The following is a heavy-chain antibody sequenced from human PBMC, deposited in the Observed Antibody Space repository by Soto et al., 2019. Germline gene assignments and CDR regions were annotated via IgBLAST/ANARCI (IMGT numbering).Heavy chain of an antibody. CDR3: AREDGVVGSSSAFDH. D-gene: IGHD1-26*01. Sequence: GGSLSLSCVFSGFTFSTYTMNWVRQAPGKGLEWVSSINGRSNYVYYADSVKGRFTISRDNAKNSLYLQMNRLRAEDTAIYYCAREDGVVGSSSAFDHWGLGTLVTVSS. J-gene: IGHJ4*02. CDR1: GFTFSTYT. V-gene: IGHV3-21*01. CDR2: INGRSNYV.